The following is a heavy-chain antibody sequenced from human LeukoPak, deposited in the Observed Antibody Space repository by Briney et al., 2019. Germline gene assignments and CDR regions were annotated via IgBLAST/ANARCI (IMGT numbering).Heavy chain of an antibody. J-gene: IGHJ5*02. V-gene: IGHV3-7*04. D-gene: IGHD6-13*01. CDR3: ARDHHGSSWPNWFDP. CDR1: GFTFSSYW. Sequence: GGPLRLSCAASGFTFSSYWMSWVRQAPGKGLEWVANIKQDGSEKYYVDSVKGRFTISRDNAKNSLYLQMNSLRAEDTAVYYCARDHHGSSWPNWFDPWGQGTLVTVSS. CDR2: IKQDGSEK.